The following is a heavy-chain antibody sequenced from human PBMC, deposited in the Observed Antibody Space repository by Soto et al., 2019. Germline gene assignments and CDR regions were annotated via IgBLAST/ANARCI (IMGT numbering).Heavy chain of an antibody. D-gene: IGHD2-15*01. CDR3: ARDPLGSV. J-gene: IGHJ4*02. CDR2: ISYDGSNK. Sequence: GGSLRLSCAASGFTFSSYGMHWVRQAPGKGLEWVAVISYDGSNKYYADSVKGRFTISRDNSKNTLYLQMNSLRAEDTAVYYCARDPLGSVWGQGTLVTFSS. V-gene: IGHV3-30*03. CDR1: GFTFSSYG.